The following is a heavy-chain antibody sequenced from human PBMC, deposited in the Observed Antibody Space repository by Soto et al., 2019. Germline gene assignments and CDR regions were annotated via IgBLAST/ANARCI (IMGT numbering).Heavy chain of an antibody. Sequence: QEQLVQAGAEVKKPGSSVRISCRASGGTFSNDAVSWVRQAPGQGLQWMGGIIPIFGTTHYAQKFQGRVTITADDSTATASIELRSVTTQDTAIYYDATGLRTGNYGMDVWGQGTAVT. J-gene: IGHJ6*02. CDR3: ATGLRTGNYGMDV. V-gene: IGHV1-69*01. CDR1: GGTFSNDA. D-gene: IGHD3-10*01. CDR2: IIPIFGTT.